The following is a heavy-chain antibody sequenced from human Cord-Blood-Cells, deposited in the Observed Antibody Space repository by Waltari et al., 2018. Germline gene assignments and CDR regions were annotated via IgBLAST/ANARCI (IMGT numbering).Heavy chain of an antibody. CDR3: ARGRYSSSWYRGKYGY. D-gene: IGHD6-13*01. CDR2: INHSGST. J-gene: IGHJ4*02. CDR1: GGSFSGYY. V-gene: IGHV4-34*01. Sequence: QVQLQQWGAGLLKPSETLSLTCAVYGGSFSGYYWSWIRQPPGKGLEWIGEINHSGSTNYNPSLKGRVTISVDTSKNQFSLKLSSVTAADTAVYYCARGRYSSSWYRGKYGYWGQGTLVTVSS.